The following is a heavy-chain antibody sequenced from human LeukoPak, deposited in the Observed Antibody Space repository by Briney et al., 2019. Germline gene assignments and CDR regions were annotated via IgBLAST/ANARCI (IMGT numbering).Heavy chain of an antibody. CDR3: TTEHYYGSGSYYNYFDY. Sequence: GGSLRLSCAASGFTFSNAWMSWVRQAPGKGLEWVGRIKSKTDGGTTDYAAPVKGRFTISRDDSKNTLYLQMNSLKTEDTAVYYCTTEHYYGSGSYYNYFDYWGQGTLVTVSS. D-gene: IGHD3-10*01. J-gene: IGHJ4*02. CDR1: GFTFSNAW. CDR2: IKSKTDGGTT. V-gene: IGHV3-15*01.